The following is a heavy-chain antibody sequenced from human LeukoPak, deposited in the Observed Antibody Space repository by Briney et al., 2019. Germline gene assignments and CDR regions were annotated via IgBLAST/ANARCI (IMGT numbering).Heavy chain of an antibody. CDR3: VRHSYDSSDFHYMDV. Sequence: GESLKISCKGSGYNFTNYWIGWVLQMPGKGLEWMGIIYPDDSDTRYSPSFQGQVTISADKSISTAYLQWSTLRASDTAIYYCVRHSYDSSDFHYMDVWGKGTTVTISS. CDR1: GYNFTNYW. CDR2: IYPDDSDT. V-gene: IGHV5-51*01. D-gene: IGHD3-22*01. J-gene: IGHJ6*03.